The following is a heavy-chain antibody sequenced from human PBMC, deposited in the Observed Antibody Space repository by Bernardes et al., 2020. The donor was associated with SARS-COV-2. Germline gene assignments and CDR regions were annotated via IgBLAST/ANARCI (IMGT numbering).Heavy chain of an antibody. CDR3: AGVSTGNYYYGMDV. CDR2: ISSSSSTI. Sequence: GGSLRLSCAASGFTFSSYSMNWVRKAPGKGLQWVSYISSSSSTIYYGDSVKGRFTISRDNAKNSLYLQMSSLSAEDTAVYYWAGVSTGNYYYGMDVWGQGTTVTVSS. V-gene: IGHV3-48*04. J-gene: IGHJ6*02. CDR1: GFTFSSYS.